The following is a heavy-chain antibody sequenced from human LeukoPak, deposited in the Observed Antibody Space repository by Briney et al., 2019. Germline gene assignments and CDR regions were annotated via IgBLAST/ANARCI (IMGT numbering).Heavy chain of an antibody. Sequence: GGSLRLSCAASGFTFSTYAMSWVRQAPGKGLEWVTTISGGGDKQYADHVKGRFTVSRDDSKNTLYLQMNSLRAEDTALYYCAKAGGIPGIAAAGTTSYFDYWGQGTLVTVSS. J-gene: IGHJ4*02. CDR2: ISGGGDK. V-gene: IGHV3-23*01. CDR1: GFTFSTYA. CDR3: AKAGGIPGIAAAGTTSYFDY. D-gene: IGHD6-13*01.